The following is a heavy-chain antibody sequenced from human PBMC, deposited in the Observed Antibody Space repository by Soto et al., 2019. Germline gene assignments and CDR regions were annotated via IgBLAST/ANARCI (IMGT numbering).Heavy chain of an antibody. D-gene: IGHD3-10*01. CDR3: ARGGAYYYGSGSPTTTYSGMDV. J-gene: IGHJ6*02. V-gene: IGHV1-69*02. Sequence: QVQLVQSGAEVKKPGSSVKVSCKASGGTFSSYTISWVRQAPGQGLEWMGRIIPILGIANYAQKFQGRVTITADKSTSTAYMELSSLRSEDTAVYYCARGGAYYYGSGSPTTTYSGMDVWGQGTTVTVSS. CDR2: IIPILGIA. CDR1: GGTFSSYT.